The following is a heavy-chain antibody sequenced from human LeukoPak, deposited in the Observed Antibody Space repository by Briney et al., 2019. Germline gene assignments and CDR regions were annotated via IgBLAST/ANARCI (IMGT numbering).Heavy chain of an antibody. D-gene: IGHD1-26*01. CDR1: GFTFSTYS. CDR2: ISGGGTSV. Sequence: PGGSLRLSCAASGFTFSTYSMNWVRQAPRKGLEWVSYISGGGTSVYYADSVKGRFTISRDNGKNSLYLQMDSLRDEDTAVYFCARDKLPGFDYWGQGTLVTVSS. CDR3: ARDKLPGFDY. J-gene: IGHJ4*02. V-gene: IGHV3-48*02.